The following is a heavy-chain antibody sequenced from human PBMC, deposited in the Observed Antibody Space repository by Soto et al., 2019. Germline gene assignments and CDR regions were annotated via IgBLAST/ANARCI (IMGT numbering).Heavy chain of an antibody. J-gene: IGHJ4*02. D-gene: IGHD1-26*01. CDR3: AREAGSGDCFDY. Sequence: QVQLQESGPGLVKPSQTLSLTCTVSGGSISSTGYFWTWIRQHPGKGLEWIGYIFYSGSTFHNPPLKSRVTMSVDTSKNQFSLELSSVTAADTAVYYWAREAGSGDCFDYWGQGTRVTVSS. CDR1: GGSISSTGYF. CDR2: IFYSGST. V-gene: IGHV4-31*03.